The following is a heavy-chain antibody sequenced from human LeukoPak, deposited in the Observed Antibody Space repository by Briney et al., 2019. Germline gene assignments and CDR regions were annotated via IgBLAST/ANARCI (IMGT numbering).Heavy chain of an antibody. CDR1: GGSVSSGSYY. V-gene: IGHV4-61*01. Sequence: LSLTCTVSGGSVSSGSYYWSWIRQPPGTGLEWIGYIYYSGSTNYNPSLKSRVTISVDTSKNQFSLKLSSVTAADTAVYYCARENYDFWSGYSSIHYYGMDVWGQGTTVTVSS. J-gene: IGHJ6*02. CDR2: IYYSGST. CDR3: ARENYDFWSGYSSIHYYGMDV. D-gene: IGHD3-3*01.